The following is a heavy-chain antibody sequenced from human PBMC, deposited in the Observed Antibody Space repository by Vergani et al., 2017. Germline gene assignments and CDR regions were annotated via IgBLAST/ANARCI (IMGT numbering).Heavy chain of an antibody. J-gene: IGHJ4*02. CDR1: GYTFTGYY. D-gene: IGHD4-17*01. V-gene: IGHV1-2*02. CDR3: ATLVDYGDYVDY. Sequence: QVQLVQSGAEVKKPGASVKVSCKASGYTFTGYYMHWVRQAPGQGLEWMGWINPNSGGTNYAQKFQERVTITRDMSTSTAYMELSSLRSEDTAVYYCATLVDYGDYVDYWGQGTLVTVSS. CDR2: INPNSGGT.